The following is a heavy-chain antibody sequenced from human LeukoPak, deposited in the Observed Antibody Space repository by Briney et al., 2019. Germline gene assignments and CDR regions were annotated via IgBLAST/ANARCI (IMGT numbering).Heavy chain of an antibody. CDR2: ISDIGSI. D-gene: IGHD1-7*01. J-gene: IGHJ5*02. Sequence: SETLSLTCTASGGSISSYYWSWIRQPPGKGLEWIAYISDIGSINYNPSLKSRVTISLDTSKNQFSLKLSSVTAADTAVYYCARHHGWLELLSWFDPWGQGTLVTVSS. V-gene: IGHV4-59*08. CDR3: ARHHGWLELLSWFDP. CDR1: GGSISSYY.